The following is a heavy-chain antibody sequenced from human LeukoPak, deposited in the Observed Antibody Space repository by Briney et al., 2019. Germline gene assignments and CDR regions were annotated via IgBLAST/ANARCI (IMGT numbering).Heavy chain of an antibody. CDR1: GFIFNDYP. CDR3: ARDAPFHDY. Sequence: GGSLRLSCTASGFIFNDYPMHWVRQAPGKGLEWVAVISEDGINKFYADSVKGRFTISRDNSKNTLYVQMNSLRREDSAVYYCARDAPFHDYWGQGTLVTVSS. CDR2: ISEDGINK. J-gene: IGHJ4*02. V-gene: IGHV3-30-3*01. D-gene: IGHD2/OR15-2a*01.